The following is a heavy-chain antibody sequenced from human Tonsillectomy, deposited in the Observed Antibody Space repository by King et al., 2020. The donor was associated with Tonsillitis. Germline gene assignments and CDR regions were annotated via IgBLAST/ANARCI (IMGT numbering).Heavy chain of an antibody. CDR1: GFTFSSYG. D-gene: IGHD5-24*01. Sequence: VQLVESGGGVVQPGRSLRLSCAASGFTFSSYGMHWVRQAPGKGLEWVAVISYDGRNKYYADSVKGRFTISRDDSKNTLSLQMNSLGTEDTAVYYCAKDRDGLDYWGQGTLVTVSS. CDR2: ISYDGRNK. V-gene: IGHV3-30*18. CDR3: AKDRDGLDY. J-gene: IGHJ4*02.